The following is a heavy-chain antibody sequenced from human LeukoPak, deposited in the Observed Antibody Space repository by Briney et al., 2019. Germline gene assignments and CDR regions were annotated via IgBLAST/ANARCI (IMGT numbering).Heavy chain of an antibody. CDR3: ARSPTKISPNDY. CDR2: IYTSGST. V-gene: IGHV4-61*02. J-gene: IGHJ4*02. D-gene: IGHD1-1*01. CDR1: GGSICSGSYY. Sequence: SQTLSLTCTVSGGSICSGSYYWSWIRQPAGKGLEWIGRIYTSGSTNYNPSLKSRVTISVDTSKNQFSLKLSSVTAADTAVYYCARSPTKISPNDYWGQGTLVTVSS.